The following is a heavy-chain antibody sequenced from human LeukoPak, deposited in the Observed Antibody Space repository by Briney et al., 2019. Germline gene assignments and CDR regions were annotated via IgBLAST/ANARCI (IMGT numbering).Heavy chain of an antibody. J-gene: IGHJ4*02. D-gene: IGHD3-3*01. CDR2: INSRSSSI. V-gene: IGHV3-48*02. CDR1: GFTFSSYS. CDR3: ARAVDGTIFDFDY. Sequence: GGSLRLSCAASGFTFSSYSMNWVRQAPGKGLEWVSYINSRSSSIYYADSVKGRFTVSRDNAKNSLYLQMNSLRDEDTAVYYCARAVDGTIFDFDYWGQGTLVTVSS.